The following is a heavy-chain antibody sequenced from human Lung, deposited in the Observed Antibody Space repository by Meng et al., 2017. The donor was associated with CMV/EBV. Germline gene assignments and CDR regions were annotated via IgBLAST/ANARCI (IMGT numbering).Heavy chain of an antibody. CDR3: ARGRHCSSASCEGIYYYSGLDV. CDR1: SFYE. CDR2: ISGSGSTK. J-gene: IGHJ6*02. Sequence: LSFYEMHWVRQAPGKGLEWVSYISGSGSTKYYADSVRGRFTISRDNAENSLYLQMHSLRAEDTAIYYCARGRHCSSASCEGIYYYSGLDVWXQGTXVTVSS. V-gene: IGHV3-48*03. D-gene: IGHD2-2*01.